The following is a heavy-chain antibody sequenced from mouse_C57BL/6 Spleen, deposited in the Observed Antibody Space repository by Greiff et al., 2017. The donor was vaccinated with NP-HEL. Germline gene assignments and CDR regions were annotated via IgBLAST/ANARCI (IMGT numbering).Heavy chain of an antibody. CDR3: ARRGDDGYYWYFDV. CDR1: GYTFTSYW. CDR2: IDPSDSET. Sequence: VQLQQPGAELVRPGSSVKLSCKASGYTFTSYWMHWVKQRPIQGLEWIGNIDPSDSETHYNQKFKDKATLTVDKSSSTAYMQLSSLTSEDSAVYYCARRGDDGYYWYFDVWGTGTTVTVSS. V-gene: IGHV1-52*01. J-gene: IGHJ1*03. D-gene: IGHD2-3*01.